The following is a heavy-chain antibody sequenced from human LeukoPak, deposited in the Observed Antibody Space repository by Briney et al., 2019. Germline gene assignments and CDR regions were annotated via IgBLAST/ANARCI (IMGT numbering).Heavy chain of an antibody. CDR3: ARVRLTYYYESSGLDY. CDR1: GYTFTGYY. CDR2: INTNSGDT. D-gene: IGHD3-22*01. J-gene: IGHJ4*02. V-gene: IGHV1-2*02. Sequence: ASVKVSCKASGYTFTGYYMHWVRQAPGQGLEWMGWINTNSGDTNYAQKFQGRVTMTRDTSISTAYMELSRLRSEDTAVYYCARVRLTYYYESSGLDYWGQGTLVTVSS.